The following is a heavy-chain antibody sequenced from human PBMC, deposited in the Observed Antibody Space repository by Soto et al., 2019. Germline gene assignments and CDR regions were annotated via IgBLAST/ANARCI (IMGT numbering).Heavy chain of an antibody. D-gene: IGHD6-13*01. V-gene: IGHV1-69*08. CDR1: GGTFSSYT. CDR2: IIPILGLA. Sequence: QVQLVQSGAEVKKPGSSVKVSCKASGGTFSSYTISWVRQAPGQGLEWMGRIIPILGLANYAQKFQGRVTITADKSTSTAYMELSSLRSEDTAVYYCARDSIAAAAGGRGAFDIWGQGTMVTVSS. J-gene: IGHJ3*02. CDR3: ARDSIAAAAGGRGAFDI.